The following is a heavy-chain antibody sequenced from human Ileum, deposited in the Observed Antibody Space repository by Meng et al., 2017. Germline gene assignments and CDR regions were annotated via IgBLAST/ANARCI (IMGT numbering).Heavy chain of an antibody. D-gene: IGHD3-16*01. CDR3: TTFYAGY. Sequence: EVQLVESGGGLVKPGGSLRLSCAASGFTFSDRWMTWVRQAPGKGLEWVGHIQSKADGGTTDYAAPVKGRFTISRDDSKSTLYLQMNSLKTEDTAVYYCTTFYAGYWGQGTLVTVSS. J-gene: IGHJ4*02. V-gene: IGHV3-15*01. CDR1: GFTFSDRW. CDR2: IQSKADGGTT.